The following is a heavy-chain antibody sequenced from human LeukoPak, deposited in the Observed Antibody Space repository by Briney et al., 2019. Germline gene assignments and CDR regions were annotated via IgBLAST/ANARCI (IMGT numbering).Heavy chain of an antibody. CDR3: ARLGVGRWMVVTYYYGMDV. J-gene: IGHJ6*02. Sequence: ASVKVSCKASGYTFTDYHVHWVRQAPGQGLQWMGWIDPKSGGTNYAQKFQGRVTMTRDTSISTAYMELNRLTSDDAAIYYCARLGVGRWMVVTYYYGMDVWGQGTTVTVSS. D-gene: IGHD6-19*01. V-gene: IGHV1-2*02. CDR2: IDPKSGGT. CDR1: GYTFTDYH.